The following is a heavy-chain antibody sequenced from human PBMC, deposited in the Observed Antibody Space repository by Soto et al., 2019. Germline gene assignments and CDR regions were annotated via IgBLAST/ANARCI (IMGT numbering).Heavy chain of an antibody. CDR2: ISAYNGNT. J-gene: IGHJ4*02. D-gene: IGHD6-13*01. Sequence: QVQLVQSGAEVKKPGASVKVSCKASGYTFTSYGISWVRQAPGQGLEWMGWISAYNGNTNYAQKLQGRVTMTTDTAXSXGYMALRSLRSDDTAVYYCARDTDNIAAAGICYFDYWGQGTMVTVSS. V-gene: IGHV1-18*01. CDR3: ARDTDNIAAAGICYFDY. CDR1: GYTFTSYG.